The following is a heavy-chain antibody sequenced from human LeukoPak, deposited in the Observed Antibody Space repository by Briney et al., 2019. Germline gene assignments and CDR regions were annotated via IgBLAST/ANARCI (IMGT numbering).Heavy chain of an antibody. CDR2: INPNSGGT. CDR3: ASFSSTIFGVVSDDAFDI. D-gene: IGHD3-3*01. Sequence: ASVKVSCKASGYTFTGYYMHWVRQSPGQELEWMGWINPNSGGTNYAQKFQGRATMTRDTSISTAYMELSRLRSDDTAVYYCASFSSTIFGVVSDDAFDIWGQGTMVTVSS. J-gene: IGHJ3*02. V-gene: IGHV1-2*02. CDR1: GYTFTGYY.